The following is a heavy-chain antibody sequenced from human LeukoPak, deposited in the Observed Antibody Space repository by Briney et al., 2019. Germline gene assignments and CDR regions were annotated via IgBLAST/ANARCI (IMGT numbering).Heavy chain of an antibody. D-gene: IGHD2-15*01. V-gene: IGHV4-34*01. CDR1: GGSFSGYY. CDR2: INHRGIT. J-gene: IGHJ4*02. CDR3: ASGNAGHTLSERGDCSGGSCSTETSYFDS. Sequence: SETLSLTCAVYGGSFSGYYGSWIRQPPGKGLEWIGEINHRGITNYNPSVKSRVTISVNKSKNQFSLKVSSVTAAARAVYYCASGNAGHTLSERGDCSGGSCSTETSYFDSWGQGNLVTVSS.